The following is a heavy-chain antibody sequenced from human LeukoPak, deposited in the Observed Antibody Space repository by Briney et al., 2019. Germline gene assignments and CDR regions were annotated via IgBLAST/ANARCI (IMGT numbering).Heavy chain of an antibody. CDR1: GFTFSSYA. J-gene: IGHJ4*02. V-gene: IGHV3-23*01. D-gene: IGHD2-8*01. CDR2: ISGSGAGT. Sequence: AGGSLRLSCAASGFTFSSYAMHWVRQAPGKGLEWVSGISGSGAGTYYADSVKGRFTISRDNSKNTLYLQMNSLRAEDTAVYYCAKMVREFYTISYYFDYWGQGTLVTVSS. CDR3: AKMVREFYTISYYFDY.